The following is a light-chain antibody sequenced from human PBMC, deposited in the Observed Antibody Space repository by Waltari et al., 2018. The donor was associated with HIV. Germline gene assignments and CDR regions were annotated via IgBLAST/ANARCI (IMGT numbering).Light chain of an antibody. Sequence: QSALTQPASVSGSPGQSITLSCTGTSSDVGLYDLVSWYRQQPGKAPQLLMYGVSNRPSGISSRFVGVESARQTAALTISGLQAEDEGDYYCSSYTVSGTLVFGGGTKLTVL. CDR3: SSYTVSGTLV. CDR1: SSDVGLYDL. CDR2: GVS. J-gene: IGLJ3*02. V-gene: IGLV2-14*01.